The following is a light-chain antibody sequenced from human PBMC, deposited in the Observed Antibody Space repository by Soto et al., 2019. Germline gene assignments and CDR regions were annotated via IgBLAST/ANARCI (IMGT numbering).Light chain of an antibody. CDR3: AAWDDSLSGYV. V-gene: IGLV1-44*01. Sequence: QSVLTQPPSASGTPGQRVTISCSGSSSNIGGNAVNWYQQLPGTTPKLLIYSNNQRPPGVPDRFSGSKSGTSASLAISGLQSEDEADYYCAAWDDSLSGYVFGTGTKVTVL. CDR2: SNN. J-gene: IGLJ1*01. CDR1: SSNIGGNA.